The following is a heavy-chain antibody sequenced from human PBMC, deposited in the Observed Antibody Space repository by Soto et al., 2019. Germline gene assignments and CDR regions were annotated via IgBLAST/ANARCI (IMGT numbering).Heavy chain of an antibody. V-gene: IGHV3-48*04. CDR2: ISSSSSRI. Sequence: ESGGGLIQPGGSLRLSCAASGFSFNTYAMSWVRQAPGKGLEWISYISSSSSRIYYADSVKGRFTLSRDNAKNSLYLQMNSLRAEDTAVYYCASDPGIAAAGMDDWGQGTLVTVSS. J-gene: IGHJ4*02. D-gene: IGHD6-25*01. CDR1: GFSFNTYA. CDR3: ASDPGIAAAGMDD.